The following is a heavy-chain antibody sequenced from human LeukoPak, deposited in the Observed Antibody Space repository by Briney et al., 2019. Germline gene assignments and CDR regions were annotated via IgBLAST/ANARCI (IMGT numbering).Heavy chain of an antibody. CDR3: ARLGYYDFWSGYYAGGYYYYMDV. CDR2: MNANSGNT. Sequence: ASVKVSCKASGYTFTSYDINWVRQATGQGLEWMGWMNANSGNTGYAQKFQGRVTITRNTAISTAYMELSSLRSEDTAVYYCARLGYYDFWSGYYAGGYYYYMDVWGKGTTVTVSS. V-gene: IGHV1-8*03. J-gene: IGHJ6*03. D-gene: IGHD3-3*01. CDR1: GYTFTSYD.